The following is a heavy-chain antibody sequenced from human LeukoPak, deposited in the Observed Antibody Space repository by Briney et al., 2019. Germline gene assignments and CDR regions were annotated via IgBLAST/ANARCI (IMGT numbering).Heavy chain of an antibody. V-gene: IGHV4-59*08. CDR3: ARRDYGGNFFDY. D-gene: IGHD4-23*01. CDR1: GEPISSYY. CDR2: IYYSGST. Sequence: PSETLSLTCLVSGEPISSYYWSWIRQPPGKGLEWIGYIYYSGSTNYNPSLKSRVTISVDTSKNQFSLKLSSVTAADTAVYYCARRDYGGNFFDYWGQGTLVTVSS. J-gene: IGHJ4*02.